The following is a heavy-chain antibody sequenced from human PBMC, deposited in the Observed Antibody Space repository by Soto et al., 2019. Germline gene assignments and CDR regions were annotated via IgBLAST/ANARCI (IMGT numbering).Heavy chain of an antibody. CDR2: VSTYNGNT. CDR3: TRGAGQGSGSYD. V-gene: IGHV1-18*01. CDR1: GYIFTSFG. Sequence: QVQLVQSGAEVKKPGASVKVSCKASGYIFTSFGITWVRQAPGQGLEWMGWVSTYNGNTKYAQKLQGRVTMSTDTSTSTASMELRSLRSDDTAVYYCTRGAGQGSGSYDWGQGTLVTVSS. J-gene: IGHJ4*02. D-gene: IGHD3-10*01.